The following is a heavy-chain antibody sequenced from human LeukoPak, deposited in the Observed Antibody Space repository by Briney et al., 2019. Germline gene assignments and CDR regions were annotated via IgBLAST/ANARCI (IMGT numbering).Heavy chain of an antibody. CDR2: ISSSSSYI. J-gene: IGHJ4*02. CDR1: GFTFSSYS. V-gene: IGHV3-21*01. CDR3: AREGEYCSSTSCWDDY. Sequence: PGGSLRLSCAASGFTFSSYSMNWVRQAPGKGLEWVSSISSSSSYIYYADSVKGRFTISRDNAKNSLYLQMNSLRAEDTAVYYCAREGEYCSSTSCWDDYWGQGTLVTVSS. D-gene: IGHD2-2*01.